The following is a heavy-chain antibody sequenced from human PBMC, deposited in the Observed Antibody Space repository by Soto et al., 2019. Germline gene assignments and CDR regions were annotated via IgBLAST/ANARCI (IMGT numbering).Heavy chain of an antibody. V-gene: IGHV3-30*18. CDR1: GFTFSTYG. J-gene: IGHJ6*02. CDR2: ISYDGSNK. CDR3: AKNESYYYYGMDV. Sequence: QVQLVESGGGVVQPGRSLRLSCAASGFTFSTYGIHWVRQAPGKGLEWVAVISYDGSNKFYADSVKGRFAISRDNSKNTLYLQMNSLRAEDTAVYYCAKNESYYYYGMDVWGQGTTVTVSS.